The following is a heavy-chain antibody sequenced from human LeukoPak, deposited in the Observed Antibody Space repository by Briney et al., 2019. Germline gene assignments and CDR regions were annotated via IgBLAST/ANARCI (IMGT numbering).Heavy chain of an antibody. Sequence: GGSLRLSCAASGFTFSSYAMSWVRQAPGKGLEWVSAISGSGGSTGYADSVKGRFTISRDNAKNSLYLQMNSLRAEDTALYHCASGASGYFDAFDIWGQGTMVTVSS. CDR3: ASGASGYFDAFDI. D-gene: IGHD5-18*01. J-gene: IGHJ3*02. V-gene: IGHV3-20*01. CDR1: GFTFSSYA. CDR2: ISGSGGST.